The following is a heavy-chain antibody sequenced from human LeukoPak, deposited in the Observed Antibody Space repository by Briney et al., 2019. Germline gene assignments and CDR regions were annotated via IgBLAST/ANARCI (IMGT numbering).Heavy chain of an antibody. CDR1: GFIFSNLA. J-gene: IGHJ4*02. V-gene: IGHV3-23*01. CDR2: ISGSGYKT. Sequence: GRSLRFVCAASGFIFSNLAMNLVGWAPGQGLEWVSAISGSGYKTFYADSVKGRFTISRDNSKNTLYLQMNSLRAEDAAVYYCATEGSFDYWGQGTLVTVSS. CDR3: ATEGSFDY.